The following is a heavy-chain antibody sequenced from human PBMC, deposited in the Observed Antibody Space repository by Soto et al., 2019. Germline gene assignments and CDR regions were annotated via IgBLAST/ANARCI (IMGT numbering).Heavy chain of an antibody. J-gene: IGHJ5*02. V-gene: IGHV4-39*01. CDR2: IYYSGNT. D-gene: IGHD3-22*01. Sequence: QLQLQESGPGLVKPSETLSLTCSVSGDSISNNNYYWGWIRQSPGKALEWIGSIYYSGNTYYNPSLKSRVSISVDTSKNQFSLKLSSVTAADTAVYYCARQGITMTVVVVTDNWFDPWGQGTLVTVSP. CDR3: ARQGITMTVVVVTDNWFDP. CDR1: GDSISNNNYY.